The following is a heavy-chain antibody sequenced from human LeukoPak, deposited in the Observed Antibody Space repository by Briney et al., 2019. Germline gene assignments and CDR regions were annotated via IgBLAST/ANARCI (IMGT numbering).Heavy chain of an antibody. CDR3: ARSITGTTTWWYYYGMDV. CDR2: IKPNSGGT. Sequence: ASVKVSCKASGYTFTGYYMHWVRQAPGQGLEWMGWIKPNSGGTNYAQKFQGRVTMTRDTSISTAHMELSRLRSDDTAVYYCARSITGTTTWWYYYGMDVWGQGTTVTVSS. CDR1: GYTFTGYY. J-gene: IGHJ6*02. V-gene: IGHV1-2*02. D-gene: IGHD1-20*01.